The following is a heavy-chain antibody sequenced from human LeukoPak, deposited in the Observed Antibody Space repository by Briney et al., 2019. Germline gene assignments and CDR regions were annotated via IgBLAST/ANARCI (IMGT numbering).Heavy chain of an antibody. CDR2: IRFDGTDK. CDR1: GFTFSSYW. V-gene: IGHV3-30*02. CDR3: AKDQGFWSGDPTHFDY. Sequence: GGSLRLSCAASGFTFSSYWMHWVRQAPGKGLEWVAFIRFDGTDKYYADSVKGRFTMSRDNSKNTLHLEMNSLRAEDTAVYYCAKDQGFWSGDPTHFDYWGQGTLVTVSS. J-gene: IGHJ4*02. D-gene: IGHD3-3*01.